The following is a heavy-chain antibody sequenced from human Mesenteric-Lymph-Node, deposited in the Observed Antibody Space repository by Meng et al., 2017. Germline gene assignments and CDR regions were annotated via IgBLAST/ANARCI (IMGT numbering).Heavy chain of an antibody. Sequence: GESLKISCKCSGYNFRNYWIGWVRQRPGKGLEWLGIIYPDDSHTRYSPSFQGLVSISADKSIGSAYLQLSSLRASDTAMYYCARHLGDALAGTMFAFNIWGRGTMVTVSS. V-gene: IGHV5-51*01. CDR3: ARHLGDALAGTMFAFNI. J-gene: IGHJ3*02. CDR2: IYPDDSHT. CDR1: GYNFRNYW. D-gene: IGHD1-7*01.